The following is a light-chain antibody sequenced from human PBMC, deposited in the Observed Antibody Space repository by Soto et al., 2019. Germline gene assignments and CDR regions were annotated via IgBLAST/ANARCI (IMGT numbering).Light chain of an antibody. CDR3: QQSYGNPPT. V-gene: IGKV1-39*01. CDR2: VAS. CDR1: QRISSY. Sequence: DIRMTHSASSLAPSVEQGVTITSRASQRISSYLNWYQQKPGKAPKLLMYVASSLQSGVPSRFSGSGSGTDFTLTISSLQPEDSATYYCQQSYGNPPTFGQGTRLEI. J-gene: IGKJ5*01.